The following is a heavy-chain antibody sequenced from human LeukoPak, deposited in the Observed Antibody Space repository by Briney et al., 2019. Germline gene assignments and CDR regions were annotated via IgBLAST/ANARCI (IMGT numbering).Heavy chain of an antibody. J-gene: IGHJ4*02. CDR1: GYTFTSYY. CDR2: INPNSGGT. CDR3: ARGCCEGSIEVAGHDY. Sequence: ASVKVSCKASGYTFTSYYMHWVRQAPGQGLEWMGRINPNSGGTNYAQKFQGRVTMTRDTSISTAYMELSRLRSDDTAVYYCARGCCEGSIEVAGHDYWGQGTLVFVSS. V-gene: IGHV1-2*06. D-gene: IGHD6-19*01.